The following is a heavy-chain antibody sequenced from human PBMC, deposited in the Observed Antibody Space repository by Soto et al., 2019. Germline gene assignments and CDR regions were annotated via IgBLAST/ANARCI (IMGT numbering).Heavy chain of an antibody. J-gene: IGHJ4*02. CDR3: ARLDNDTSSSYSFDF. CDR2: IYYTGYT. D-gene: IGHD6-6*01. V-gene: IGHV4-31*03. CDR1: GGYICSTGYY. Sequence: KPSDAPSLTPRFSGGYICSTGYYQNGIRQRPGKRREWIGFIYYTGYTSYRPSLKSRVTILVDTSKNQFPLKLSSVTAADTDVYFCARLDNDTSSSYSFDFWGPG.